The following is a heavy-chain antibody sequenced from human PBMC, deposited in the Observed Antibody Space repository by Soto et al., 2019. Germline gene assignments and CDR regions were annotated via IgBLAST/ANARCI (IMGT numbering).Heavy chain of an antibody. V-gene: IGHV3-23*01. CDR2: ISGRGGTT. CDR1: GFTFSSYA. Sequence: EVQLLESGGGLVQPGGSLRLSCAASGFTFSSYAMSWVRQAPGKVLEWVSAISGRGGTTYYADSVKGRFTISGDNSKNTLYLQMNSLRAEDAAVYYCAKENGYSSSWFEFDYWGQGTLVTVSS. CDR3: AKENGYSSSWFEFDY. D-gene: IGHD6-13*01. J-gene: IGHJ4*02.